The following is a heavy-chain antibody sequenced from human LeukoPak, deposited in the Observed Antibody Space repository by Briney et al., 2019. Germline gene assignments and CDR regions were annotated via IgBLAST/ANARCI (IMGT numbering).Heavy chain of an antibody. Sequence: SQTLSLTCTVSGGSITNAIYYWSWIRQPPGKGLEWIGSIYYSGSTYYNPSLKSRVTISVDTSKNQFSLKLSSVTAADTAVYCCARLRPGDYYDSSGYYYDYWGQGTLVTVSS. CDR1: GGSITNAIYY. J-gene: IGHJ4*02. D-gene: IGHD3-22*01. CDR3: ARLRPGDYYDSSGYYYDY. V-gene: IGHV4-39*01. CDR2: IYYSGST.